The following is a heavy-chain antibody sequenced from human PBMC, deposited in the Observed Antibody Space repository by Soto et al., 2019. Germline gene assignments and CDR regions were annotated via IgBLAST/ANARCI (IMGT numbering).Heavy chain of an antibody. CDR1: GYTLTELS. CDR2: FDPEDGET. D-gene: IGHD2-2*03. Sequence: ASVKVSCKVSGYTLTELSMHWVRQAPGKGLEWMGGFDPEDGETIYAQKFQGRVTMTEDTSTDTAYMELSSLRSEDTAVYYCATAYGFEYYFDYWGQGTTVTVSS. J-gene: IGHJ4*02. CDR3: ATAYGFEYYFDY. V-gene: IGHV1-24*01.